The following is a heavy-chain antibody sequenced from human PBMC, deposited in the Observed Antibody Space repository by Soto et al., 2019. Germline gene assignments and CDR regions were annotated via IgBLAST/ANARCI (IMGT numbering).Heavy chain of an antibody. Sequence: SETLSLTCAVYGGSFSGYYWTWVRQPPGKGLEWIGEINHSGTINFNPSLKSRLTISLDTSKKHFSLKLSSVTDADTAAYYCARADRTLVTSYSLDVWGQGTTVTVSS. D-gene: IGHD2-21*02. J-gene: IGHJ6*02. CDR3: ARADRTLVTSYSLDV. CDR1: GGSFSGYY. V-gene: IGHV4-34*01. CDR2: INHSGTI.